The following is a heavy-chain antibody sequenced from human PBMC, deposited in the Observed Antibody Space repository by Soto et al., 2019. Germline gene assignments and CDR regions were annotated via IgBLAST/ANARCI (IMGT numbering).Heavy chain of an antibody. CDR1: GFTFSSYA. D-gene: IGHD3-3*01. J-gene: IGHJ4*02. CDR2: ISYDGSNK. V-gene: IGHV3-30-3*01. CDR3: ARAYDFWSGYQFDY. Sequence: QTRGSLRLSCAASGFTFSSYAMHRVRQAPGKGLEWVAVISYDGSNKYYADSVKGRFTISRDNSKNTLYLQMNSLRAEDTAVYYCARAYDFWSGYQFDYWGQGTXVTVSS.